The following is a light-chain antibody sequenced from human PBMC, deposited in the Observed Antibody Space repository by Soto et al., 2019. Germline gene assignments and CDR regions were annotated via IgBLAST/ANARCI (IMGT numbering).Light chain of an antibody. J-gene: IGLJ1*01. CDR3: GTWDSSRRAYV. Sequence: QSVLTQPPSVSAAPGQKGTISCSGSSSNIGNNYVSWYQQLPGTAPKLLMYDNNKRTSGIPDRFSGSKSGTSATLGITGLQTGDEADYYCGTWDSSRRAYVFGTGIKLTVL. CDR1: SSNIGNNY. V-gene: IGLV1-51*01. CDR2: DNN.